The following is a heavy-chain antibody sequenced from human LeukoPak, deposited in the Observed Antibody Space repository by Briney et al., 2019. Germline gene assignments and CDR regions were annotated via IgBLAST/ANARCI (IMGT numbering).Heavy chain of an antibody. Sequence: GGSLRLSCAASGFTFSSYGMHWVRQAPGKGLEWVAVISYDGSNKYYADSVKGRFTISRDNSKNTLYLQMNSLRAEDTAVYYCAKDQQEYSSSSGLFDYWGQETLVTVSS. V-gene: IGHV3-30*18. CDR1: GFTFSSYG. CDR3: AKDQQEYSSSSGLFDY. J-gene: IGHJ4*02. D-gene: IGHD6-6*01. CDR2: ISYDGSNK.